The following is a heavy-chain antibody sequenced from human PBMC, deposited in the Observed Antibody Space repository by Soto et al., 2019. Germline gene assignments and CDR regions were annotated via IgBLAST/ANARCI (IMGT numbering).Heavy chain of an antibody. V-gene: IGHV4-4*02. D-gene: IGHD6-13*01. CDR3: ARESRAAAGNRRYYFDY. CDR2: IYHTGNT. CDR1: GGSISSSSW. Sequence: SETLSLTCAVSGGSISSSSWWSWGRQPTGKGLEWIGEIYHTGNTNYNSSLESRVTISVDKSKSQFSLNLNSVTAAVTAVYYCARESRAAAGNRRYYFDYWGQGTLVAVSS. J-gene: IGHJ4*02.